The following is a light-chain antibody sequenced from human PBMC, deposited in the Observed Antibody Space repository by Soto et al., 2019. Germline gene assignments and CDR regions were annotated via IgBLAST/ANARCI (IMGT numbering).Light chain of an antibody. CDR3: SSYTTTARL. Sequence: QSVLTQPASVSGSPGQSITISCTGTSSDIGSNNYVSWFQQRTGKAPTLIIYEVSNRPSGDTYHFSGSESSNTTSLTISRLGHEDEPEYYCSSYTTTARLFGGGTKLTVL. CDR1: SSDIGSNNY. V-gene: IGLV2-14*01. CDR2: EVS. J-gene: IGLJ3*02.